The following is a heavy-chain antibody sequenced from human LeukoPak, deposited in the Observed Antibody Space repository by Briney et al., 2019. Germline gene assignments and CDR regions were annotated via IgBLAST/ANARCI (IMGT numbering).Heavy chain of an antibody. J-gene: IGHJ3*02. CDR1: GFTFSSYA. CDR3: ARELTGNAFDI. D-gene: IGHD1-14*01. V-gene: IGHV3-30*04. CDR2: ISYDGSNK. Sequence: PGRSLRLSCAASGFTFSSYAMHWVRQAPGKGLEWVAVISYDGSNKYYADSVKGRFTISRDNSKNTLYLQMNSLRAEDTAVYYCARELTGNAFDIWGQGTMVTVSS.